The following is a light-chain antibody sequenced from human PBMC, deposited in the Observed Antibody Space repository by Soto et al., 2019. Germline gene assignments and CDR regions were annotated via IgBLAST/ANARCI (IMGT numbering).Light chain of an antibody. Sequence: QSVLTQPRSVSGSPGHSVTISCTGTNSDVGGYNYVSWYQQHPGKAPKLVISEVSNRPSGISNRFSGSKSGNTASLTISGLQAEDEADYYCSSYTTIFTYVFGTGTKVTV. CDR1: NSDVGGYNY. CDR3: SSYTTIFTYV. V-gene: IGLV2-14*01. CDR2: EVS. J-gene: IGLJ1*01.